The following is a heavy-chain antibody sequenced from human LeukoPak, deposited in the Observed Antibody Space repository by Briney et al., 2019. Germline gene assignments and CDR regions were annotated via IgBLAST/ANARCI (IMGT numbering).Heavy chain of an antibody. CDR1: GGSISSYY. J-gene: IGHJ4*02. CDR3: AAYCSSTSCHARGDFDY. D-gene: IGHD2-2*01. Sequence: SETLSLTCTVSGGSISSYYWSWIRQPPGKGLEWIGYIYYSGTTNYNPSLKSRVTISVDTSKNQFSLKLSSVTAADTAVYYCAAYCSSTSCHARGDFDYWGQGTLVTVSS. CDR2: IYYSGTT. V-gene: IGHV4-59*12.